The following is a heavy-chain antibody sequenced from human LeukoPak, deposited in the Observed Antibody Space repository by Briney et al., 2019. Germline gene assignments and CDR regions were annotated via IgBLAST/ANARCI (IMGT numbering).Heavy chain of an antibody. D-gene: IGHD1-26*01. CDR1: GGSFSGYY. Sequence: SETLSLTCAVYGGSFSGYYWSWIRQPPGKGLEWIGEINHSGSTNYNPSLKSRVTISVGTSKNQFSLKLSSVTAADTAVYYCARARSYSGSLYFDYWGQGTLVTVSS. CDR3: ARARSYSGSLYFDY. CDR2: INHSGST. J-gene: IGHJ4*02. V-gene: IGHV4-34*01.